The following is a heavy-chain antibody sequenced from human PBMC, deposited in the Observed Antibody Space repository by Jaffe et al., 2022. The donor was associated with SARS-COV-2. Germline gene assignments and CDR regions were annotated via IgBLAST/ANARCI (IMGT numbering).Heavy chain of an antibody. D-gene: IGHD2-15*01. V-gene: IGHV1-46*01. J-gene: IGHJ4*02. CDR1: GYTFTSYY. CDR3: ARESIGYCSGGSCYPNDY. Sequence: QVQLVQSGAEVKKPGASVKVSCKASGYTFTSYYMHWVRQAPGQGLEWMGIINPSGGSTSYAQKFQGRVTMTRDTSTSTVYMELSSLRSEDTAVYYCARESIGYCSGGSCYPNDYWGQGTLVTVSS. CDR2: INPSGGST.